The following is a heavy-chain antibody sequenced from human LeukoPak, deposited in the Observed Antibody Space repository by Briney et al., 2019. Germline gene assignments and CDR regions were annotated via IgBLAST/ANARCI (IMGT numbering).Heavy chain of an antibody. Sequence: GGSLRLSCAASGFSVSSNYMTWVRQAPGKGLEWVSGINWNGGSTGYADSVKGRFTISRDNAKNSLYLQMNSLRAEDTALYHCARAYCSGGSCYYFDYWGQGTLVTVSS. D-gene: IGHD2-15*01. CDR2: INWNGGST. CDR3: ARAYCSGGSCYYFDY. CDR1: GFSVSSNY. V-gene: IGHV3-20*01. J-gene: IGHJ4*02.